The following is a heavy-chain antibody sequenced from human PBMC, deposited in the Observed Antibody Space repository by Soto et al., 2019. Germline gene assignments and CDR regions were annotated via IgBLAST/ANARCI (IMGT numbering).Heavy chain of an antibody. Sequence: EVQLVESGGGLVKPGGSLRLSCAASGFTFSNAWMSWVRQAPGKGLEWVGRIKSKTDGGTTDYAAPVKGRFTISRDDSKNTLYLQMNSLKTEDTAVYYCTTYVWGSYRIDYWGQGTLVTVSS. J-gene: IGHJ4*02. CDR2: IKSKTDGGTT. CDR1: GFTFSNAW. V-gene: IGHV3-15*01. D-gene: IGHD3-16*02. CDR3: TTYVWGSYRIDY.